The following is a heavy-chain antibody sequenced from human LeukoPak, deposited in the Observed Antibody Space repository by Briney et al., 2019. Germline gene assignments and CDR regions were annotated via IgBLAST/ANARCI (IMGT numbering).Heavy chain of an antibody. Sequence: GGSLRLSCAASGFTFSSYAMSWVRQAPGKGLEWVSAISGSGGSTYYADSVKGRFTISRDNSKNTLYLQMNSLRAEDTAVYYCASSYLSYYYYMDVWGKGTTVTVSS. J-gene: IGHJ6*03. CDR1: GFTFSSYA. CDR2: ISGSGGST. V-gene: IGHV3-23*01. CDR3: ASSYLSYYYYMDV. D-gene: IGHD6-6*01.